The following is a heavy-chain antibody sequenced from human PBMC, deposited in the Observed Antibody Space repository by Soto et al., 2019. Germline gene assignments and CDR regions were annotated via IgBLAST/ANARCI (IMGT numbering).Heavy chain of an antibody. Sequence: EVQLLESGGGLVQPGGSLRLSCAASGFTFSSYAMSWVRQAPGKGLEWVSAISGSGGSTYYADSVKGRFTISRDNSKNTLYLQMNSLRAEDTAVYYCAKDHREQQLVTVWVIHPADYWGQGTLVTVSS. CDR3: AKDHREQQLVTVWVIHPADY. D-gene: IGHD6-13*01. CDR1: GFTFSSYA. V-gene: IGHV3-23*01. CDR2: ISGSGGST. J-gene: IGHJ4*02.